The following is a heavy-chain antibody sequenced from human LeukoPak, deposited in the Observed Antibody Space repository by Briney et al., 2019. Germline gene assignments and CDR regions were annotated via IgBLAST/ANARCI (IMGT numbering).Heavy chain of an antibody. J-gene: IGHJ4*02. CDR2: ISGSGGST. CDR1: GFTFSSYA. V-gene: IGHV3-23*01. CDR3: AKEGRYCSGGSCYSGFY. Sequence: GGSLRLSCAASGFTFSSYAMSWVRQAPGKGLEWVSAISGSGGSTYYADSVKGRFTISRDNSKNTLYLQMNSLRAEDTAVYYCAKEGRYCSGGSCYSGFYWGQGTLVTASS. D-gene: IGHD2-15*01.